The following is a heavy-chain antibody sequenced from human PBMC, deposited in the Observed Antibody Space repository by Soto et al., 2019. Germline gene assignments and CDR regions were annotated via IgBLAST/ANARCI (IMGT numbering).Heavy chain of an antibody. J-gene: IGHJ4*01. CDR3: TRHAIGVVVPAAIRN. CDR2: IYYSGTS. V-gene: IGHV4-39*01. CDR1: GGSISSSSYY. Sequence: SETLSLTCAVSGGSISSSSYYWDWIRQPPGKGLEWIGTIYYSGTSNYNPSLRGRVTISVDTSKNEFSLKLSSVTAADTAVYYCTRHAIGVVVPAAIRNWGHGSLVTVSS. D-gene: IGHD2-15*01.